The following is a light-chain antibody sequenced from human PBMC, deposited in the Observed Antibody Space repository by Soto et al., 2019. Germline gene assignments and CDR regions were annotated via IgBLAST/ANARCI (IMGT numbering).Light chain of an antibody. CDR3: QQGYSTPIT. CDR1: QRSSSF. Sequence: DIQMTQSPSSLSAYVGDRVTITYRASQRSSSFLNWHQHKPGKAPKVLIYGASSLQSGVPSRFSGSASGTDFTLTISSLQPEDFATYYCQQGYSTPITFGQGTRLDIK. V-gene: IGKV1-39*01. J-gene: IGKJ5*01. CDR2: GAS.